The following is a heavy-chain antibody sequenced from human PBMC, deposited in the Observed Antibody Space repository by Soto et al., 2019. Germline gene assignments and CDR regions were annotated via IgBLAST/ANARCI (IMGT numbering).Heavy chain of an antibody. Sequence: GASVKVSCKASGYTFTSYGISWVRQAPGQGLEWMGWISAYNGNTNYAQKLQGRVTMTTDTSTSTAYMDLRSLRSDDTAVYYCAREGEMPYYYYGLDVWGQGTTVTVSS. D-gene: IGHD3-16*01. V-gene: IGHV1-18*01. CDR1: GYTFTSYG. J-gene: IGHJ6*02. CDR2: ISAYNGNT. CDR3: AREGEMPYYYYGLDV.